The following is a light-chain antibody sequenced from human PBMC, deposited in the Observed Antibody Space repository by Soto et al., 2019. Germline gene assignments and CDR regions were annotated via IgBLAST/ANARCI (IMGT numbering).Light chain of an antibody. CDR3: QQYGSSPHT. J-gene: IGKJ1*01. CDR1: QSVSSSY. CDR2: GAS. Sequence: EIVLTQSPGALSLSPGERATLSCRASQSVSSSYLAWYQQKPGQAPRLLIYGASSRATGIPDRFSGSGSGTDFTLTISRLEPEDFAVYYCQQYGSSPHTVGQGTKLDSK. V-gene: IGKV3-20*01.